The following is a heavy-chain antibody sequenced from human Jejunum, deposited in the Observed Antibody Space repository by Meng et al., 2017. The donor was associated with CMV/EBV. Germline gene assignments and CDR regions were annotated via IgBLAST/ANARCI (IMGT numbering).Heavy chain of an antibody. D-gene: IGHD2-15*01. V-gene: IGHV3-53*01. CDR3: AREPWVGDGMDV. J-gene: IGHJ6*02. CDR1: GFTVSNKY. CDR2: VYSGGST. Sequence: CAAAGFTVSNKYMSWVRQAPGKGPEWVSVVYSGGSTFYTDSVKGRFTISRDNAKNTVYLQMNSLTAEDTAVYYCAREPWVGDGMDVWGQGTTVTVSS.